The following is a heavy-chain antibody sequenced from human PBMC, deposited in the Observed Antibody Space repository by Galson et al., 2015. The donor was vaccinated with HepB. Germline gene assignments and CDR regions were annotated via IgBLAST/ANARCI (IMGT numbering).Heavy chain of an antibody. V-gene: IGHV3-48*02. J-gene: IGHJ4*02. Sequence: SLRLSCAASGFTFSNYSMNWVRQAPGKGLEWVSYISSSSSTIYSADSVKGRFTISRDNAKNSLYLQMNSLRDEDTAVHYCARGARSGYVSRFDYWGQGTLVTVSS. D-gene: IGHD5-12*01. CDR2: ISSSSSTI. CDR3: ARGARSGYVSRFDY. CDR1: GFTFSNYS.